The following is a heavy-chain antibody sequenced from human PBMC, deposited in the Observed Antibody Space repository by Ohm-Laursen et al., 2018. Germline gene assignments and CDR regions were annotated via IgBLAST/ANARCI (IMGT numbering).Heavy chain of an antibody. V-gene: IGHV4-59*12. CDR3: AGDALAVDY. Sequence: SETLSFTCNVSGGSISSYYWSWIGQPPGKGLEWIGYIYYSGSTNYNPSLKSRVTISVDTSKNKFSLKLTSVTAADTAVYYCAGDALAVDYWGQGTLVTISS. J-gene: IGHJ4*02. CDR2: IYYSGST. CDR1: GGSISSYY.